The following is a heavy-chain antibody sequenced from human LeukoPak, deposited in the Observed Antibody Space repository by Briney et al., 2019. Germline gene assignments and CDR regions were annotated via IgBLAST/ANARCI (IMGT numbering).Heavy chain of an antibody. V-gene: IGHV4-34*01. CDR1: GGSFSGYY. CDR3: ASRYPDIAAAGTRYFQH. CDR2: INHSGST. Sequence: SETLSLTCAVYGGSFSGYYWSWIRQPPGKGLEWIGEINHSGSTNYNPSLKSRVTISVDTSKNQFSLKLSSVTAADTAVYYCASRYPDIAAAGTRYFQHWGRGTLVTVSS. J-gene: IGHJ1*01. D-gene: IGHD6-13*01.